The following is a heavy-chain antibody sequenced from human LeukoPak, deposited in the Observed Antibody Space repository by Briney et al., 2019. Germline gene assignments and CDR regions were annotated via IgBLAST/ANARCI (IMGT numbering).Heavy chain of an antibody. Sequence: ASVKVSCKASGYTFTHYHMHWVRQAPGQGLEWMGIINPSGGSTSYAQKFQGRVTMTRDTSTSTVYMELSSLRSEDTAVYYCARESAAAGNNHINWFDPWGQGTLVTVSS. J-gene: IGHJ5*02. D-gene: IGHD6-13*01. CDR1: GYTFTHYH. V-gene: IGHV1-46*01. CDR3: ARESAAAGNNHINWFDP. CDR2: INPSGGST.